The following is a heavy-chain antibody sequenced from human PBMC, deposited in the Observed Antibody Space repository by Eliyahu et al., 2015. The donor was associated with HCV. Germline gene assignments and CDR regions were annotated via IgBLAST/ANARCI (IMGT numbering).Heavy chain of an antibody. J-gene: IGHJ1*01. CDR2: IRSKAYGGTT. Sequence: EVQLVESGGGLVQPGRSLRLSCTASGXXFGDYAMSWFRQAPGKGLEWVGFIRSKAYGGTTEYAASVKGRFTISRDDSKSIAYLQMNSLKTEDTAVYYCTRGRTTVTTSYFQHWGQGTLVTVSS. V-gene: IGHV3-49*03. D-gene: IGHD4-17*01. CDR3: TRGRTTVTTSYFQH. CDR1: GXXFGDYA.